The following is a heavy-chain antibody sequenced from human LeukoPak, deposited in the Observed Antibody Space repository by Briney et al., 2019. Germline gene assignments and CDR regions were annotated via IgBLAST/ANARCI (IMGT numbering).Heavy chain of an antibody. V-gene: IGHV3-20*04. CDR3: AKVLGKSSGWYYFDY. Sequence: GGSLRLSSAASGFIFDDYGMSWVRQAPGKGLEWVSGINWNGGSTHYADSVKGRFTISRDNSKNTLYLQMNSLRAEDTAVYYCAKVLGKSSGWYYFDYWGQGTLVTVSS. CDR2: INWNGGST. CDR1: GFIFDDYG. J-gene: IGHJ4*02. D-gene: IGHD6-19*01.